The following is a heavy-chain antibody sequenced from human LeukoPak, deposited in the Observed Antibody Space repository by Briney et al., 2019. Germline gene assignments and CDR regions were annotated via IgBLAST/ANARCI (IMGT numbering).Heavy chain of an antibody. J-gene: IGHJ4*02. CDR1: KFTFSNYG. Sequence: PGGSLRLSCTASKFTFSNYGMQWVRQAPGKGLEWVAVVSSDGGTKYYADSVKGRFTISRDNSKNAMYLQMNSLRAEDTAVYHCANGWSPDYWGRGTLVTVSS. D-gene: IGHD2-15*01. CDR2: VSSDGGTK. CDR3: ANGWSPDY. V-gene: IGHV3-30*18.